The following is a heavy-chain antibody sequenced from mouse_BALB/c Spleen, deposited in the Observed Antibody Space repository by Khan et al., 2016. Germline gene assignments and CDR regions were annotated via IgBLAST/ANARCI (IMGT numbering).Heavy chain of an antibody. V-gene: IGHV1-39*01. CDR2: IAPYYGGT. CDR3: ASKEYGKGMDY. D-gene: IGHD2-10*02. Sequence: VRLQQSGPELEKPGASVKISCKASGYSFTGYNMNWVKPSNGKSLAWLGNIAPYYGGTSYNQKFKGKATLTVDKSSSTAYMQLKSLTSEDSAVYYCASKEYGKGMDYWGQGTSDTV. CDR1: GYSFTGYN. J-gene: IGHJ4*01.